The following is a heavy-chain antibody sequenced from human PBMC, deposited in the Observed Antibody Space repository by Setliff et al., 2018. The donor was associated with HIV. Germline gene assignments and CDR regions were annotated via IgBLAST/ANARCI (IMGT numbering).Heavy chain of an antibody. Sequence: PSETLSLTCTVSGYSISSGYYWGWIRQPPGKGLEWIGSIYHSGSTYYNPSLKSRVTISVDTSKNQFSLKLSSVTAADTAVYYCARLLNYYGKWFDPWGQGTLVTVSS. J-gene: IGHJ5*02. D-gene: IGHD3-10*01. CDR3: ARLLNYYGKWFDP. V-gene: IGHV4-38-2*02. CDR1: GYSISSGYY. CDR2: IYHSGST.